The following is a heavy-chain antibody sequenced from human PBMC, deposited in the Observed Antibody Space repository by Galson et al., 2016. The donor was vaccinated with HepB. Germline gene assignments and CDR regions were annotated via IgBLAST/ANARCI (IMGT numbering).Heavy chain of an antibody. J-gene: IGHJ4*03. CDR3: ARDSDCSGGNCYFDS. D-gene: IGHD2-15*01. V-gene: IGHV1-18*01. CDR2: TSVYNGTT. CDR1: GYTFSAYG. Sequence: SVKVSCKASGYTFSAYGTTWVRPAPGQGLEWMGWTSVYNGTTKYAQRFRGRVTMTTDTSTSTAYMELRSLRSDDTAVYYCARDSDCSGGNCYFDSWGQGTLVTVSS.